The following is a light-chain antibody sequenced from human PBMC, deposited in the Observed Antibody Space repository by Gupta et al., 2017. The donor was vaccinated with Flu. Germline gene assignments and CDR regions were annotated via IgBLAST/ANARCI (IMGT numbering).Light chain of an antibody. CDR3: QKRSNWPPYT. Sequence: VFPPPPATLSSSAGERATLSCRASQSVSTYIAWYQKKPGQAPRLLIYDASNRATGIPARFSGSGSGTDFTLTISSLEPEDFAVYYCQKRSNWPPYTFGQGTRLEI. V-gene: IGKV3-11*01. J-gene: IGKJ2*01. CDR1: QSVSTY. CDR2: DAS.